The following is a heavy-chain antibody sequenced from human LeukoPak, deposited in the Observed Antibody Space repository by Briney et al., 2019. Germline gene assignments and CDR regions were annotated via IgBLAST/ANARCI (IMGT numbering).Heavy chain of an antibody. CDR1: GFTFASYW. CDR2: IKEDGSEK. J-gene: IGHJ5*02. CDR3: VYGGSYYVA. V-gene: IGHV3-7*01. Sequence: GGSLRLSCAASGFTFASYWMTWVRQAPGKGLELVANIKEDGSEKYYVDSVKGRFTISRDNAKNSLYLQMNRLRAEDTALYYCVYGGSYYVAWGQGILVTVSS. D-gene: IGHD1-26*01.